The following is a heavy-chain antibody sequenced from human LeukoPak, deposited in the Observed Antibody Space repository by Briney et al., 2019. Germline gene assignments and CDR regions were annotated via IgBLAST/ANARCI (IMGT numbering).Heavy chain of an antibody. CDR1: VYTFTSYY. J-gene: IGHJ4*02. CDR3: ARDQAFVGYSGSYWPAPNFDY. CDR2: INPSACST. Sequence: ASVKVSRKASVYTFTSYYMHWVRHGPGQGLEWGGIINPSACSTSYGQKFQGRVAMTRDTSTSTVYMELSSLRSEDTAVYYCARDQAFVGYSGSYWPAPNFDYWGREPWSPSPQ. D-gene: IGHD1-26*01. V-gene: IGHV1-46*01.